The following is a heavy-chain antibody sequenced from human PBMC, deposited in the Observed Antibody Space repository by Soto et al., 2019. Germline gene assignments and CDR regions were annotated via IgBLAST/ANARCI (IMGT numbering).Heavy chain of an antibody. J-gene: IGHJ4*02. CDR2: ISYDGSNK. Sequence: GGSLRLSCAASGFTFSSYGMHWVRQAPGKGLEWVAVISYDGSNKYYADSVKGRFTISRDNSKNTLYLQMNSLRAEDTAVYYCAKDKAPYSGYGPGVYFDYWGQGTLVTVSS. V-gene: IGHV3-30*18. D-gene: IGHD5-12*01. CDR3: AKDKAPYSGYGPGVYFDY. CDR1: GFTFSSYG.